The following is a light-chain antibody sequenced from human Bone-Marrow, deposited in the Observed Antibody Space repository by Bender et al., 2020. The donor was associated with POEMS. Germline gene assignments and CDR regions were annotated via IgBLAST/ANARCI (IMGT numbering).Light chain of an antibody. V-gene: IGLV3-1*01. Sequence: SYEVTQPPSVSVSPGQPASITCSGDDLGDKYVAWYQQKPGQSPVLVIYQDTKRPSGIPERFSGSNSGNTATLTISGTQAMDEADYYCQAWGTYSVIFGGGTKLTVL. CDR1: DLGDKY. J-gene: IGLJ2*01. CDR2: QDT. CDR3: QAWGTYSVI.